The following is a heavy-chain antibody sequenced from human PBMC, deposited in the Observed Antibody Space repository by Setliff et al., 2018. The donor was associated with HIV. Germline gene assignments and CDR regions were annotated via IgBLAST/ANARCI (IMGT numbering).Heavy chain of an antibody. CDR3: ARDQTGVAAAAFGGGSAWSDEGFDI. CDR1: GGTLSNYV. J-gene: IGHJ3*02. Sequence: ASVKVSCKTSGGTLSNYVITWVRQAPGQGLEWMGMIIPMYNIPAYAQKFQGGVTFTADESTSTAYMELSSLSSEDTAVYYCARDQTGVAAAAFGGGSAWSDEGFDIWGQGTMVTVSS. D-gene: IGHD6-13*01. V-gene: IGHV1-69*13. CDR2: IIPMYNIP.